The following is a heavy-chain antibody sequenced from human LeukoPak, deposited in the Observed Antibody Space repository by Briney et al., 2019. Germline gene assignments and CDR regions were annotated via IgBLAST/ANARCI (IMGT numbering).Heavy chain of an antibody. CDR2: IYSDGSST. Sequence: QPGGSLRLSCAASGFSFSNYWMRWVRQAPGKGLVWVSRIYSDGSSTNYADSVKGRFTISRDNAKNTLYLQMNSLRAEDTAVYYCARDRSSLGLWFGELTNWGQGTLVTVSS. CDR3: ARDRSSLGLWFGELTN. V-gene: IGHV3-74*01. CDR1: GFSFSNYW. J-gene: IGHJ4*02. D-gene: IGHD3-10*01.